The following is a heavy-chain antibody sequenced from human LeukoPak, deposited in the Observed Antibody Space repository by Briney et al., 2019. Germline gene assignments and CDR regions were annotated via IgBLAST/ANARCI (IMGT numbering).Heavy chain of an antibody. V-gene: IGHV3-48*04. CDR2: ISSSSSTI. CDR3: VRDFHRRIYDSSGFYPY. CDR1: GFIFSSYS. D-gene: IGHD3-22*01. J-gene: IGHJ4*02. Sequence: AGGSLRLSCAVSGFIFSSYSMNWVCQAPGKGLEWISYISSSSSTIYYADSVKGRFTIFRDNAKNSLYLRMNNLRTEDTAVYYCVRDFHRRIYDSSGFYPYWGQGTLVTVSS.